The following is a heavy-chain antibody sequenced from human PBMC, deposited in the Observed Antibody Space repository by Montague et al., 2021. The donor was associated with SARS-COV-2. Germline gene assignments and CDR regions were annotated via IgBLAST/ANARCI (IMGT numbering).Heavy chain of an antibody. Sequence: SETLSLTCTVSGGSIISSSYYWGWIRQPPGILLEWIGSIYYSGSTYYTPSLKSRVTISVYTSKNQFSLKLSSVIAADTAVYYCSRHPRGYYDYVWGSPSYYFDYWGQGTLVTVSS. V-gene: IGHV4-39*01. J-gene: IGHJ4*02. D-gene: IGHD3-16*01. CDR3: SRHPRGYYDYVWGSPSYYFDY. CDR2: IYYSGST. CDR1: GGSIISSSYY.